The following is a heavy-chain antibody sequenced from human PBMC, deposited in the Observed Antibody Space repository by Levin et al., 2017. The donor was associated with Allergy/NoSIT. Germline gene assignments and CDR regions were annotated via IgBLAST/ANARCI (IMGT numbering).Heavy chain of an antibody. CDR3: ARDKGTMVRGVIGRGNGYFDY. J-gene: IGHJ4*02. CDR2: ISSSSSYI. D-gene: IGHD3-10*01. V-gene: IGHV3-21*01. Sequence: GGSLRLSCAASGFTFSSYSMNWVRQAPGKGLEWVSSISSSSSYIYYADSVKGRFTISRDNAKNSLYLQMNSLRAEDTAVYYCARDKGTMVRGVIGRGNGYFDYWGQGTLVTVSS. CDR1: GFTFSSYS.